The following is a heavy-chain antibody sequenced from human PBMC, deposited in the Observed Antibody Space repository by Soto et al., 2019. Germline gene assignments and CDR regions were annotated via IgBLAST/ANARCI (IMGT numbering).Heavy chain of an antibody. CDR1: GGTFSSYA. J-gene: IGHJ6*02. Sequence: SVKVSCKASGGTFSSYAISWVRQAPGQGLEWMGGIIPIFGTANYAQKFQGRVTITADESTSTAYMELSSLRSEDTAVYYCARGYSGYDYYYGMDVWGQGTTVTVSS. CDR3: ARGYSGYDYYYGMDV. CDR2: IIPIFGTA. V-gene: IGHV1-69*13. D-gene: IGHD5-12*01.